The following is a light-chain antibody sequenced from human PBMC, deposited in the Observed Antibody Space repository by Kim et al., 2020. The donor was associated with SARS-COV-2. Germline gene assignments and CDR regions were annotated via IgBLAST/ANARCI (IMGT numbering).Light chain of an antibody. CDR1: QSIRSN. CDR2: DAS. Sequence: SLGKRATLSCRASQSIRSNLAWYQQKPGQAPRLLRYDASSRATGIPDRFSGSGSGKEVTLTISSLQSEDFAVYYCQQYNDWPPLTFGQGTRLEIK. CDR3: QQYNDWPPLT. J-gene: IGKJ5*01. V-gene: IGKV3-15*01.